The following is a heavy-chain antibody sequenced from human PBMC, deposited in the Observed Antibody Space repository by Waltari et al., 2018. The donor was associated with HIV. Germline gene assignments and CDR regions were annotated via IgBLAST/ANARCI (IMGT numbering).Heavy chain of an antibody. CDR2: INSDGSTR. J-gene: IGHJ4*02. V-gene: IGHV3-74*01. D-gene: IGHD3-9*01. CDR1: GFSVRNHW. CDR3: ARASHYFEFSTFDGDYYFDL. Sequence: VQLVEAGGGSIKSGGSLSLSCAASGFSVRNHWIEWVRPGPGKGLVWLGHINSDGSTREYADAVKGRFVISRDNARNTVYLQVNSLRVEDTAVYYCARASHYFEFSTFDGDYYFDLWGRGTRVAVSS.